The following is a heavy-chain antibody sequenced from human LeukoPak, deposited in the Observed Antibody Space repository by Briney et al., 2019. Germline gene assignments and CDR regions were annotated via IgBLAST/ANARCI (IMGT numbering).Heavy chain of an antibody. CDR3: ADPGVGF. D-gene: IGHD2-8*01. J-gene: IGHJ4*02. V-gene: IGHV3-23*01. CDR1: GFTFSSYA. CDR2: ISGSGGST. Sequence: GGSLRLSCAASGFTFSSYAMSWVRQAPGKGLEWVSAISGSGGSTYYADSVKGRFTISRDDAKNSLYLQMNSLRVDDTAIYYCADPGVGFWGQGTLVTASS.